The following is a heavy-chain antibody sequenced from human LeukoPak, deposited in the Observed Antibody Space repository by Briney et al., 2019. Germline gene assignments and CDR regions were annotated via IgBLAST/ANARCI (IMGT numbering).Heavy chain of an antibody. D-gene: IGHD6-13*01. CDR1: GGSISSSSYY. CDR3: AISRIAAARPRYWYFDL. J-gene: IGHJ2*01. Sequence: PSETLSLTCTVSGGSISSSSYYWGWIRQPPGKGLEWIGSIYYRGSTYYNPSLKSRVTISLDTSKNQFSVKLSSVTAADTAVYYCAISRIAAARPRYWYFDLWGRGTLVTVSS. CDR2: IYYRGST. V-gene: IGHV4-39*07.